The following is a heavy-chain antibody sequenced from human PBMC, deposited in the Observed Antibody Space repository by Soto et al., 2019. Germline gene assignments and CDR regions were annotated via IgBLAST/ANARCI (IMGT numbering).Heavy chain of an antibody. CDR1: GYSFTSYW. Sequence: GESLKISCKGSGYSFTSYWIGWVRQMPGKGLEWMGIIYPGDSDTRYSPSFQGQVTISADKSISTAYLQWSSLKASDTAMYYCASHQYSSDWPYDAFDIWGQGTMVTVSS. V-gene: IGHV5-51*01. CDR3: ASHQYSSDWPYDAFDI. D-gene: IGHD6-19*01. J-gene: IGHJ3*02. CDR2: IYPGDSDT.